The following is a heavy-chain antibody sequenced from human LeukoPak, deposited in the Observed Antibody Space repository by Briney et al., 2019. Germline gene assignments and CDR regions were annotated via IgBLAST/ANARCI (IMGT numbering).Heavy chain of an antibody. Sequence: SETLSLTCTVSGGSISSGSYYWSWIRQPAGKGLEWIGRIYTSGSTNYNPSLKSRVTISVDTSKNQFSLKLSSVTAADTAVYYCARGTIFVNWFDPWGQGTLVTVSS. V-gene: IGHV4-61*02. D-gene: IGHD3-3*01. CDR2: IYTSGST. CDR3: ARGTIFVNWFDP. J-gene: IGHJ5*02. CDR1: GGSISSGSYY.